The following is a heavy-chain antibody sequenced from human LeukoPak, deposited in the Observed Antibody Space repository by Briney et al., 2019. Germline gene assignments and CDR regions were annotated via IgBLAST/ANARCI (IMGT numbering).Heavy chain of an antibody. Sequence: PGGSLRLSCAASGFTFSSYGMHWVRQAPGKGLEWVSKISSGGSTTYYADSVKGRFTISRDNAKNSLYLQMNSLRAEDTAVYYCATSLVRGQGRLVTVSS. CDR3: ATSLV. D-gene: IGHD2/OR15-2a*01. CDR2: ISSGGSTT. V-gene: IGHV3-48*04. CDR1: GFTFSSYG. J-gene: IGHJ4*02.